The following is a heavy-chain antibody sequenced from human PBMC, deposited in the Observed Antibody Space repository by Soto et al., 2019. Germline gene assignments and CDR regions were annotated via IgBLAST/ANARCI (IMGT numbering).Heavy chain of an antibody. CDR2: ISAYNGNT. CDR1: GYTFTSYG. Sequence: ASVKVSCKASGYTFTSYGISWVRQAPGQGLEWMGWISAYNGNTNYAQKLQGRVTMTTDTSTRTAYMELRSLRSDDTAVYYCARDANFDWFGDPDNAFGIWGQGTMVTVSS. J-gene: IGHJ3*02. V-gene: IGHV1-18*01. D-gene: IGHD3-9*01. CDR3: ARDANFDWFGDPDNAFGI.